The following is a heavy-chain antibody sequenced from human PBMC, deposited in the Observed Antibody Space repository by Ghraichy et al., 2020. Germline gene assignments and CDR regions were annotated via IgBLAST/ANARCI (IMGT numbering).Heavy chain of an antibody. Sequence: SETLSLTCTVSGYSISSGYYWGWIRQPPGKGLEWIGSIYHSGSTYYNPSLKSRVTISVDTSKNQFSLKLSSVTAADTAVYYCARDMTATYKSGYCSSTSCYAGLDYWGQGTLVTVSS. CDR1: GYSISSGYY. D-gene: IGHD2-2*01. V-gene: IGHV4-38-2*02. CDR3: ARDMTATYKSGYCSSTSCYAGLDY. J-gene: IGHJ4*02. CDR2: IYHSGST.